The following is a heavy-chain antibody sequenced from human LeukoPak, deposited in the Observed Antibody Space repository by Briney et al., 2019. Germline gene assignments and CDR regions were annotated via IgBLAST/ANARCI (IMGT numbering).Heavy chain of an antibody. CDR1: GYTFTGYY. V-gene: IGHV1-18*04. CDR3: ARDRGYSSSWYEYYFDY. Sequence: ASVKVSCKASGYTFTGYYMHWVRQAPGQGLEWMGWISAYNGNTNYAQKLQGRVTMTTDTSTSTAYMELRSLRSDDTAVYYCARDRGYSSSWYEYYFDYWGQGTLVTVSS. CDR2: ISAYNGNT. J-gene: IGHJ4*02. D-gene: IGHD6-13*01.